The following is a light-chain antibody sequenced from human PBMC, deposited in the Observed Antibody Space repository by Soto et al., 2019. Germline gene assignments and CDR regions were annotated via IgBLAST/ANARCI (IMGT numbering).Light chain of an antibody. J-gene: IGLJ3*02. CDR1: SSDVGNYNL. CDR2: EGT. CDR3: CSYAGRSSWV. V-gene: IGLV2-23*01. Sequence: QSALTQPASVSGSPGRSITISCTGSSSDVGNYNLVSWHQQHPGKAPKLMIYEGTKRPSGVSDRFSGSRSGNTASLTISGLQAEDEADYYCCSYAGRSSWVFGGGTKLTVL.